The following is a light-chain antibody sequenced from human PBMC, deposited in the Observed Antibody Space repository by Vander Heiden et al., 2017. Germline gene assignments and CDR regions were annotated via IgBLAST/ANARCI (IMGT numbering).Light chain of an antibody. Sequence: QSVLPQPPSVSGAPGQRVTISCTGSSSNIGARYDVHWYQQLPGTAPKLLIYGNSNRPSGVPDRFSGSKSGTSASLAITGLQAEDEADYYCQSYDSSLSGSGVFGGGTKLTVL. CDR2: GNS. J-gene: IGLJ3*02. CDR1: SSNIGARYD. V-gene: IGLV1-40*01. CDR3: QSYDSSLSGSGV.